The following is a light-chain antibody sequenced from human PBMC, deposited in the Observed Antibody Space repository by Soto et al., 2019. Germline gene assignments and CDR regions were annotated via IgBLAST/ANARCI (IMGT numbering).Light chain of an antibody. CDR1: SSNIGNNY. Sequence: QSVLTQPPSVSAAPGQKVTISCSGSSSNIGNNYVSWYQQLPGTAPKLLIYDNVKRPSGIPDRFSGSKSGTSATLGITGLQTGDEADYYCQSYDNSLRGWVFGGGTKVTVL. CDR2: DNV. V-gene: IGLV1-51*01. CDR3: QSYDNSLRGWV. J-gene: IGLJ3*02.